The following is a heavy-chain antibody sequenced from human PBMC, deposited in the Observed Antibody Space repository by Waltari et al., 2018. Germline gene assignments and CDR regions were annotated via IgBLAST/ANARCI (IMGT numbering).Heavy chain of an antibody. V-gene: IGHV4-4*02. J-gene: IGHJ4*02. D-gene: IGHD3-10*01. CDR1: GGSISSSNW. CDR3: ARDPDDYGSGILFDY. Sequence: QVLLQESGPGLVKPSGTLSLTCAVSGGSISSSNWWSWVSQPPGKGLEGLGEIFHSGSTNNSPSLKSRVTISVDKSKNQFSLKLSAVTAADTAVYYCARDPDDYGSGILFDYWGQGTLVTVSS. CDR2: IFHSGST.